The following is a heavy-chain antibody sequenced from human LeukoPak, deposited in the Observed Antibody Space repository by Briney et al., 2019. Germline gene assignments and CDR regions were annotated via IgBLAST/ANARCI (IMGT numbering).Heavy chain of an antibody. CDR3: ARVHRAGGLQPVGFGY. D-gene: IGHD1-14*01. J-gene: IGHJ4*02. CDR1: GGSISSYY. V-gene: IGHV4-59*01. CDR2: IYYSGST. Sequence: SETLSLTCTVSGGSISSYYWSWIRQPPGKGLEWIGYIYYSGSTNYNPSLKSRVTISVDTSKNLFSLKLSSVTAADTAVYYCARVHRAGGLQPVGFGYWGQGTLVTVSP.